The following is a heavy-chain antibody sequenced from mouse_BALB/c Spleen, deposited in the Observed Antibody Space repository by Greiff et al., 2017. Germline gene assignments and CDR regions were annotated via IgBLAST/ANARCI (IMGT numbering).Heavy chain of an antibody. V-gene: IGHV1-63*01. CDR1: GYTFTNYW. D-gene: IGHD2-4*01. J-gene: IGHJ4*01. Sequence: QVQLQQSGAELVRPGTSVKISCKASGYTFTNYWLGWVKQRPGHGLEWIGDIYPGGGYTNYNEKFKGKATLTADKSSSTAYMQLSSLTSDDSAVYFCASMITNYAMDYWGQGTSVTVSS. CDR3: ASMITNYAMDY. CDR2: IYPGGGYT.